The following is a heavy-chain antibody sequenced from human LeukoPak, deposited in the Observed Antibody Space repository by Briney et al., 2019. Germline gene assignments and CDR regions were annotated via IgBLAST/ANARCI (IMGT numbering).Heavy chain of an antibody. J-gene: IGHJ4*02. CDR3: ARDPNYDFWSGLHFDY. V-gene: IGHV1-2*02. CDR1: GYTFTGYY. Sequence: ASVKVSCKASGYTFTGYYMHWVRQAPGQGLEWMGWINPNSGGTNYAQKFQGRVTMTRDTSISTAYMELSRLRSDDTAVYYCARDPNYDFWSGLHFDYWGQGTLVTVSS. D-gene: IGHD3-3*01. CDR2: INPNSGGT.